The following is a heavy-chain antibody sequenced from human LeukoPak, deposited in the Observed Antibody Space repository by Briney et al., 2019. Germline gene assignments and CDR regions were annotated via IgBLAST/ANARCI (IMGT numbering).Heavy chain of an antibody. CDR2: IIPIFGTA. V-gene: IGHV1-69*13. CDR3: AIRFRRVVPAGGAFDI. Sequence: SVKVSCKASGGTFSSYAISWVRQAPGQGLEWMGGIIPIFGTANYAQKFQGRVTITVDESTSTAYMELSSLRSEDTAVYYCAIRFRRVVPAGGAFDIWGQGTMVTVSS. CDR1: GGTFSSYA. D-gene: IGHD2-2*01. J-gene: IGHJ3*02.